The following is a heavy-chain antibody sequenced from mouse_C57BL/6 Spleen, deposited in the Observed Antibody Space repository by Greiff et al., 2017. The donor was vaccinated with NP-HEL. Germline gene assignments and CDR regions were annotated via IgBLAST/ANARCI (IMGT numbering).Heavy chain of an antibody. CDR1: GFTFTDYY. V-gene: IGHV7-3*01. J-gene: IGHJ2*01. Sequence: EVQLQESGGGLVQPGGSLSLSCAASGFTFTDYYMSWVRQPPGKALEWLGFIRNKANGYTTEYSASVKGRFTISRDNSQSILYLQMNALRAEDSATYYCARYGNYFDYWGQGTTLTVSS. CDR3: ARYGNYFDY. CDR2: IRNKANGYTT.